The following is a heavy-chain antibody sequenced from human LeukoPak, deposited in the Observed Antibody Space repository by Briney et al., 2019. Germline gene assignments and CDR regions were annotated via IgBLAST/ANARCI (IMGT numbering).Heavy chain of an antibody. V-gene: IGHV1-69*17. D-gene: IGHD1-1*01. CDR1: GGTFGTYA. CDR2: IIPFYGIT. J-gene: IGHJ6*04. Sequence: SVKVSCKASGGTFGTYAITWVRQAPGKGLEWMGGIIPFYGITNYAENFQGRVTITAGKSTNTAYMEVNSLKSEDTAVYFCARCIQLERRGEYYYYYGMDVWGRGTTVTVSS. CDR3: ARCIQLERRGEYYYYYGMDV.